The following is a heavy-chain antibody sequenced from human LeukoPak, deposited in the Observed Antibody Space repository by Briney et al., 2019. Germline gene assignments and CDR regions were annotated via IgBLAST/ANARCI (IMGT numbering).Heavy chain of an antibody. D-gene: IGHD3-22*01. J-gene: IGHJ4*02. CDR2: VADYGSV. CDR1: GGSFTNYF. CDR3: ARRRVTVIVVSTFDS. Sequence: PSETLSLTCAVYGGSFTNYFWSWVRQSPGKGLEWIGEVADYGSVNYNPSLQSRVTISLDTSKNHFSLKVSSMTAAGTAVYYCARRRVTVIVVSTFDSWGQGTLVTVSS. V-gene: IGHV4-34*01.